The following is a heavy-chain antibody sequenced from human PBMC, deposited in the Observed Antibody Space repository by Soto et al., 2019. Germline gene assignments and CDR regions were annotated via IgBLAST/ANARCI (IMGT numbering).Heavy chain of an antibody. CDR3: ARDPPDFNCGFDY. D-gene: IGHD1-1*01. V-gene: IGHV6-1*01. CDR2: AYYRSRWHY. J-gene: IGHJ4*02. CDR1: GDSVSNNGAT. Sequence: SPTLSLTCALSGDSVSNNGATWNWIRQSPSRGLEWLGRAYYRSRWHYDYATSVRSRITINPDTSKNQFSLQLNSVTPEDTAVYYCARDPPDFNCGFDYWGQGTLVTVSS.